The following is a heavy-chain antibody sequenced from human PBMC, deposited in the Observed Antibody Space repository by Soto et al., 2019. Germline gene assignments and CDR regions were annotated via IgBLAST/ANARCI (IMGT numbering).Heavy chain of an antibody. CDR3: TTARVAVSLGAFDI. J-gene: IGHJ3*02. Sequence: PGGSLRLSCAASGFTFSNAWMSWVRQAPGKGLEWVGRIKSKTDGGTTDYAAPVKGRFTISGDDSKNTLYLQMNSLKTEDTAVYYCTTARVAVSLGAFDIWGQGTMVTV. V-gene: IGHV3-15*01. D-gene: IGHD6-6*01. CDR2: IKSKTDGGTT. CDR1: GFTFSNAW.